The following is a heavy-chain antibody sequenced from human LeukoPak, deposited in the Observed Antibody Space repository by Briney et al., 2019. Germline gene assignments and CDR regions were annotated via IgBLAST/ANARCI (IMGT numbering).Heavy chain of an antibody. D-gene: IGHD3-10*01. Sequence: ASVKVSCKASGYTFTGYYMHWVRQAPGQGLEWMGWINPNSGGTNYAQKFQGRVTMTRDTSISTAYMELSRLRSDDTAVYYCARGGSGSHYYYYYYMDVRGKGTTVTISS. J-gene: IGHJ6*03. CDR2: INPNSGGT. CDR3: ARGGSGSHYYYYYYMDV. V-gene: IGHV1-2*02. CDR1: GYTFTGYY.